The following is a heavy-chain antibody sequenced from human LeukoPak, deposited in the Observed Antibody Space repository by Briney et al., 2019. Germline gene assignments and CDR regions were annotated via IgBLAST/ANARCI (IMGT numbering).Heavy chain of an antibody. V-gene: IGHV1-24*01. CDR2: FDPEDGET. Sequence: ASVKVSCKVSGYTLTELSMHWVRQAPGKGLEWMGGFDPEDGETFYAQKFQGRVTMTEDTSTDTAYMELSSLRSEDTAVYYCATRSPIGSVYYYYYMDVWGKGTTVTVSS. J-gene: IGHJ6*03. CDR3: ATRSPIGSVYYYYYMDV. CDR1: GYTLTELS. D-gene: IGHD2-15*01.